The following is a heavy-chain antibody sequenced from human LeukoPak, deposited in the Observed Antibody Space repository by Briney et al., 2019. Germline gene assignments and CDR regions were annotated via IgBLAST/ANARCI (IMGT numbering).Heavy chain of an antibody. Sequence: SQTLSLTCAISGDSVSSNSAAWNWIRQSPSRGLEWLGRTYYRSKWYNDYAVSVKSRITINPDTSKNQFSLQLNSVTPEDMAVYYCARVSPEYSSSWYSHNWFDPWGQGTLVTVSS. J-gene: IGHJ5*02. CDR1: GDSVSSNSAA. CDR2: TYYRSKWYN. V-gene: IGHV6-1*01. CDR3: ARVSPEYSSSWYSHNWFDP. D-gene: IGHD6-13*01.